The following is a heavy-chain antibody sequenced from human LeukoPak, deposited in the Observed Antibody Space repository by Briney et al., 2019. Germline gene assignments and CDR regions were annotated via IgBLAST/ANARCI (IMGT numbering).Heavy chain of an antibody. V-gene: IGHV4-59*01. CDR3: ARDFDGGFWLDP. J-gene: IGHJ5*02. D-gene: IGHD3-16*01. CDR2: VYNSGST. Sequence: MSSETLSLTCTVSGGSISRYYWSWIRQPPGKGLEWIGYVYNSGSTNYNSSLKSRVTISVDTSKNQFSLKVNSVTAADTAVYYCARDFDGGFWLDPWGQGTLVIVSS. CDR1: GGSISRYY.